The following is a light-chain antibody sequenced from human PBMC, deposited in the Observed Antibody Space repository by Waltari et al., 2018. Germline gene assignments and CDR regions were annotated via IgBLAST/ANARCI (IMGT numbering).Light chain of an antibody. CDR3: QQYNNWPPG. Sequence: EIVMTQSPATLSVSPGERATLSCRASQSVSSNLAWYQQQPGQAPRLLIYGASTVATGIPARFSGSGAGTEFTLTISSMQSEDFAVYYCQQYNNWPPGFGQGTKVEIK. CDR1: QSVSSN. V-gene: IGKV3-15*01. J-gene: IGKJ1*01. CDR2: GAS.